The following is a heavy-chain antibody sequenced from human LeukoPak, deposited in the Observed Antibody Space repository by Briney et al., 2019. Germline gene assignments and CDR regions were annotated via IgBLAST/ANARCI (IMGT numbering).Heavy chain of an antibody. Sequence: GGSLRLSCAASGFTFSSYAMHWVRQAPGKGLEWVAVISYDGSNKYYADSVKGRFTISRDNSKNTLYLQMNSLRAEDTAVYYCARPLAAAGSYDAFDIWGQGTMVTVSS. CDR1: GFTFSSYA. CDR2: ISYDGSNK. CDR3: ARPLAAAGSYDAFDI. D-gene: IGHD6-13*01. J-gene: IGHJ3*02. V-gene: IGHV3-30-3*01.